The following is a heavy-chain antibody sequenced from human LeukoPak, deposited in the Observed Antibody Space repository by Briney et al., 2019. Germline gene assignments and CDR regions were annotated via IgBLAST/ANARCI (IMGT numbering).Heavy chain of an antibody. CDR1: GFTFSSYD. J-gene: IGHJ2*01. D-gene: IGHD1-1*01. CDR3: ARGDWNSYWYLDL. CDR2: IGAAGDT. Sequence: GGSLRLSCAASGFTFSSYDMHWVRQVKGKGLEWVSVIGAAGDTYYPGSVKGRFTISRENVKNSLHLQMNSLRAGDTAVYYCARGDWNSYWYLDLWGRGTLVPVSS. V-gene: IGHV3-13*04.